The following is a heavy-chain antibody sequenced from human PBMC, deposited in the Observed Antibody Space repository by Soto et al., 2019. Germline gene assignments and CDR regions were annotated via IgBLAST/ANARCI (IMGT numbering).Heavy chain of an antibody. CDR1: GGSISRSRYY. V-gene: IGHV4-39*01. D-gene: IGHD3-22*01. Sequence: SENLSLTCTVPGGSISRSRYYWGWILQPTGKGLEWIGSIYYSGSTYYNPSLKSRVTISVDTSKNQFSLKLSSVTAADTAVYYCARRLYYDSSGFEGGGMDVWGQGTTVT. CDR2: IYYSGST. CDR3: ARRLYYDSSGFEGGGMDV. J-gene: IGHJ6*02.